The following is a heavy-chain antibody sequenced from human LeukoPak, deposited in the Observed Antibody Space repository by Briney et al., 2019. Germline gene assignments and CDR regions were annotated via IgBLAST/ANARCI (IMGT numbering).Heavy chain of an antibody. D-gene: IGHD2-8*02. J-gene: IGHJ4*02. Sequence: SETLSLTCTVSGGSISSSSYYWGWIRQPPGKGLEWIGSIYYSGSTYYNPSLKSRVTISVDTSKNQFSLKLSSVTAADTAVYYCARDSGGVLDYWGQGTLVTVSS. V-gene: IGHV4-39*07. CDR2: IYYSGST. CDR1: GGSISSSSYY. CDR3: ARDSGGVLDY.